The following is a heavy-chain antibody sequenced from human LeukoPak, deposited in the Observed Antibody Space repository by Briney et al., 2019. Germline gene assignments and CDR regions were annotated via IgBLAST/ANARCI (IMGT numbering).Heavy chain of an antibody. CDR3: ARGGPLAAAFPVDY. V-gene: IGHV1-2*04. Sequence: ASVKVSCTASGYTFTGYYMHWVRQAPGQGLEWMGWINPNSGGTNYAQKFQGWVTMTRDTSISTAYMELSRLRSDDTAVYYCARGGPLAAAFPVDYWGQGSLVTVSS. J-gene: IGHJ4*02. CDR2: INPNSGGT. CDR1: GYTFTGYY. D-gene: IGHD6-13*01.